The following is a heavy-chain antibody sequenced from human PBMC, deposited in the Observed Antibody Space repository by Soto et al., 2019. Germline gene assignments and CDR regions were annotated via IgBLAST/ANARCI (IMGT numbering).Heavy chain of an antibody. CDR2: IIPMFDTT. CDR1: GGSFSSDA. D-gene: IGHD2-21*02. Sequence: KVSCKASGGSFSSDAITWVRQAPGQGLEWIGEIIPMFDTTNYAPEFQDRVTITADTATTTVYMEVNSLTSDDTAVYYCAREVVTETTLGYFDFWGQGAPVTVSS. V-gene: IGHV1-69*06. CDR3: AREVVTETTLGYFDF. J-gene: IGHJ4*02.